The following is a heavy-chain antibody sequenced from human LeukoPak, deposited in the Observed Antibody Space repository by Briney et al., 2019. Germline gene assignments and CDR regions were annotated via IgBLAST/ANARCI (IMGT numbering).Heavy chain of an antibody. J-gene: IGHJ4*02. V-gene: IGHV4-34*01. CDR1: GGSFSGYY. Sequence: SETLSLTCAVYGGSFSGYYWSWIRQPPGKGLEWIGEINHSGSTNYNPSLKSRVTISVDTSKNQFSLKLSSVTAADTAVYYCARQGGYNDFDYWGQGTLVTVSS. D-gene: IGHD5-24*01. CDR3: ARQGGYNDFDY. CDR2: INHSGST.